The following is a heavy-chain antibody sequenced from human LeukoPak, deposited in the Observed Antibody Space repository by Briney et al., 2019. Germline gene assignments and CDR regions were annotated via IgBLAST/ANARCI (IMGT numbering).Heavy chain of an antibody. CDR1: GFTFTTYA. Sequence: GGSLRLSCAVSGFTFTTYAMTWVRQAPGKGLEWVSAISGSGTSTYYADSVKGRFTISRDNSKNTLYLQINSLRAEDTAIYYCSNAHFRDHWGQGTLVTVSS. CDR3: SNAHFRDH. CDR2: ISGSGTST. V-gene: IGHV3-23*01. D-gene: IGHD2/OR15-2a*01. J-gene: IGHJ4*02.